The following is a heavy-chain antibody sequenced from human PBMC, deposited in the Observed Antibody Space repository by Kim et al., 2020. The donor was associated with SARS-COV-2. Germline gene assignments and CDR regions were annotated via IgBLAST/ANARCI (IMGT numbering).Heavy chain of an antibody. CDR1: GYTFTSYY. J-gene: IGHJ4*02. CDR3: ARGSSLYYYDSSGYHGY. V-gene: IGHV1-46*01. CDR2: INPSGGST. D-gene: IGHD3-22*01. Sequence: ASVKVSCKASGYTFTSYYMHWVRQAPGQGLEWMGIINPSGGSTSYAQKFQGRVTMTRDTSTSTVYMELSSLRSEDTAVYYCARGSSLYYYDSSGYHGYWGQGTLVTVSS.